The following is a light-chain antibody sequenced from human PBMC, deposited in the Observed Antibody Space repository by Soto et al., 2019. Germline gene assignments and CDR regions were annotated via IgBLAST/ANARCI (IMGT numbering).Light chain of an antibody. CDR2: YDD. V-gene: IGLV1-36*01. J-gene: IGLJ3*02. CDR1: SSNIGNNA. CDR3: AAWDDSLNGPV. Sequence: QSVLTQPPSGSAAAGQRVTISCSGSSSNIGNNAVNWYQQLPGKAPKLLIHYDDRVPSGVSDRFSGSKSGTSASLAISGLQSEDEDDYYCAAWDDSLNGPVFGGRTKLTVL.